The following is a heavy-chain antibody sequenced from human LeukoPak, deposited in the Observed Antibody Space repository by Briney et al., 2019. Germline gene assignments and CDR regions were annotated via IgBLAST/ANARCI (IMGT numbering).Heavy chain of an antibody. CDR2: ISHSGGT. D-gene: IGHD6-19*01. CDR3: ARWVAVAGTDY. Sequence: SETLSLTCAVYGGSFSGYYWSWIRQSPGKGLEWIGEISHSGGTDYNPSLKSRVTISVDTSKNQFSLKLSSVTAADTAVYYCARWVAVAGTDYWGQGTLVTVSS. J-gene: IGHJ4*02. CDR1: GGSFSGYY. V-gene: IGHV4-34*01.